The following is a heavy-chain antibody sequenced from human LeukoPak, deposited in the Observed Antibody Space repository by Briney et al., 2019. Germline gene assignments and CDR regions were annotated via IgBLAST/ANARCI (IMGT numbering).Heavy chain of an antibody. D-gene: IGHD3-22*01. Sequence: SQTLSLTCAVSGGSISSGGYSWSWIRQPPGKGLEWIGYIYHSGSTYYNPSLKSRVTISVDRSKNQFSLKLSSVTAADTAVYYCARQEVVVITNVVYFDYWCQGTLVTVSS. CDR3: ARQEVVVITNVVYFDY. CDR2: IYHSGST. J-gene: IGHJ4*02. V-gene: IGHV4-30-2*01. CDR1: GGSISSGGYS.